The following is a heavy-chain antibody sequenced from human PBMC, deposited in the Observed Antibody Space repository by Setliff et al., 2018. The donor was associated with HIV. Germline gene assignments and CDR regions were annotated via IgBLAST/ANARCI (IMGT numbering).Heavy chain of an antibody. J-gene: IGHJ4*02. D-gene: IGHD2-15*01. CDR1: GFTFSSYA. CDR3: AKNIAGVCYSGLDY. Sequence: GGSLRLSCAASGFTFSSYAMNWVRQAPGRGLEWVSGIRAGGESTDYADSVKGRFTISRDNSKNTLYLQMKSLRVEDTAVYYCAKNIAGVCYSGLDYWGQGALVTVSS. CDR2: IRAGGEST. V-gene: IGHV3-23*01.